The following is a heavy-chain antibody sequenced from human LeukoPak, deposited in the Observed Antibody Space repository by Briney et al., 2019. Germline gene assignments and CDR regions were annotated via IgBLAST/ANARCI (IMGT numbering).Heavy chain of an antibody. Sequence: ASVKVSCKASGGTFTDYAFSWVRQAPGQGLEWMGGIVPIFRTTNYAAQFQGRVTITTDESTNTAFLELSSLRSEDTAVYYCAKDDGSATMGFDSWGQGTLVSVSS. CDR2: IVPIFRTT. J-gene: IGHJ5*01. CDR3: AKDDGSATMGFDS. V-gene: IGHV1-69*05. CDR1: GGTFTDYA. D-gene: IGHD1-26*01.